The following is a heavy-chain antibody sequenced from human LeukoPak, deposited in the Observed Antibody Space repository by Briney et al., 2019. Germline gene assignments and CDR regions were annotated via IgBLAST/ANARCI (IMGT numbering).Heavy chain of an antibody. CDR3: VKVAGSGSNYDY. CDR1: GFTFSSYA. V-gene: IGHV3-64*01. D-gene: IGHD1-26*01. CDR2: ISSNGGST. J-gene: IGHJ4*02. Sequence: GGSLRLSCAASGFTFSSYAMHWVRQAPGKGLEYVSAISSNGGSTYYANSVKGRFTISRDNSKNTLYLQMSSLRAEHTAVYYCVKVAGSGSNYDYWGQGTLVTVSS.